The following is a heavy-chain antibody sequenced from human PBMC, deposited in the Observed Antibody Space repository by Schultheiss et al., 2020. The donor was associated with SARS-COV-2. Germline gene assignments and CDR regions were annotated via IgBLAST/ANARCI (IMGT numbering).Heavy chain of an antibody. D-gene: IGHD2-15*01. CDR1: GFTFSTYA. CDR2: INSDGSST. J-gene: IGHJ3*02. V-gene: IGHV3-74*01. CDR3: ARDQGEGVGSLDI. Sequence: GGSLRLSCTASGFTFSTYAMNWVRQAPGKGLVWVSRINSDGSSTSYADSVKGRFTISRDNSKNSLYLQMNSLRAEDTAVYYCARDQGEGVGSLDIWGQGTMVTVSS.